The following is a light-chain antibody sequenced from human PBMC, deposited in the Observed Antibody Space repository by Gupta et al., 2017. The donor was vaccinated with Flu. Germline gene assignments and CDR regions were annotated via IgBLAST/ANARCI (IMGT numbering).Light chain of an antibody. Sequence: QAVLTQPSSLSAPPGASASLTCPLRSDINVGTYRIYWYQQKPGSPPQYPLRYNSDSDKQQGSGVPSRFSGSKDASANAGILFISGLQSEDEADYYCMTWHSTAWVFGGGTKLTVL. CDR3: MTWHSTAWV. J-gene: IGLJ3*02. CDR2: YNSDSDK. CDR1: SDINVGTYR. V-gene: IGLV5-45*03.